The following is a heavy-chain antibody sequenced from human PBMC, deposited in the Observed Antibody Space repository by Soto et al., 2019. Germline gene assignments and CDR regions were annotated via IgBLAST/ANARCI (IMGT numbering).Heavy chain of an antibody. CDR2: IIPIFGTA. J-gene: IGHJ6*02. D-gene: IGHD2-2*01. CDR1: GGTFSSYA. Sequence: GASVKVSCKASGGTFSSYAISWVRQAPGQGLEWMGGIIPIFGTANYAQKFQGRVTITADESTSTAYMELSSLRSEDTAVYYCAREGGSTSCYDCYYGMGVWGQGTTVTVSS. CDR3: AREGGSTSCYDCYYGMGV. V-gene: IGHV1-69*13.